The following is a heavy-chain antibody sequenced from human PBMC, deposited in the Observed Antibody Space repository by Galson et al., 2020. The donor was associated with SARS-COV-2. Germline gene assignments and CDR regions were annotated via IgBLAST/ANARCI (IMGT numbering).Heavy chain of an antibody. CDR3: ARLHYGEYAPEAFDI. V-gene: IGHV4-30-2*01. CDR2: ISHSGGT. Sequence: SETLSLTCAVSGTSISSGSYSWNWIRQPPGKGLEWIGYISHSGGTYYNPSLKSRVTISGDRSKNQFAWRLSSVTAADTAVYYCARLHYGEYAPEAFDIWGPGTRVTV. D-gene: IGHD4-17*01. CDR1: GTSISSGSYS. J-gene: IGHJ3*02.